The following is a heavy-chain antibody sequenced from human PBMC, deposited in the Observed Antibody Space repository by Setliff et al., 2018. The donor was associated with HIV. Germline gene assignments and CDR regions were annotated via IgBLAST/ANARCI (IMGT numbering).Heavy chain of an antibody. J-gene: IGHJ4*02. D-gene: IGHD3-16*01. CDR1: GGSISSSNYY. CDR3: ARHVGGSYVNFDY. CDR2: IYYSGST. Sequence: KTSETLSLTCTVSGGSISSSNYYWGWIRQPPGKGLAWIGSIYYSGSTYYSPSLKSRITISVDTSKNQFSLKLSSVTAADTAVYYCARHVGGSYVNFDYWGQGTLVTVSS. V-gene: IGHV4-39*01.